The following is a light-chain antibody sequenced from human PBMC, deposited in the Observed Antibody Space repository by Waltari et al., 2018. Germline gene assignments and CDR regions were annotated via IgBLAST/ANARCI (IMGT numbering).Light chain of an antibody. J-gene: IGKJ1*01. Sequence: EIVMTQSPATLSVSPGERATLPCRASQSVSSNLAWYQQKPGQAPRLLIYGASTRAHGIPARFSGSGSGTEFTLTISSLQSEDFAVYYCQQYNNWPLTFGQGTKVEIK. V-gene: IGKV3-15*01. CDR3: QQYNNWPLT. CDR2: GAS. CDR1: QSVSSN.